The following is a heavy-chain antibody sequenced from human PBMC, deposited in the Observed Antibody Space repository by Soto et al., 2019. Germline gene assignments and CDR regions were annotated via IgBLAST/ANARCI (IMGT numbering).Heavy chain of an antibody. Sequence: EVQLLESGGDLVQPGGSLRLSCDAPGFTFDIYALSWVRQTPGKGLEGFAAISGSGDYTYYTDPVKGRFTISRDNSKNTLSLQMNNMRVEDTAIYYCAKVDRYSSGWSYYAPEYYYYPMDVWGQGTTVTVSS. V-gene: IGHV3-23*01. CDR3: AKVDRYSSGWSYYAPEYYYYPMDV. CDR1: GFTFDIYA. D-gene: IGHD6-19*01. J-gene: IGHJ6*02. CDR2: ISGSGDYT.